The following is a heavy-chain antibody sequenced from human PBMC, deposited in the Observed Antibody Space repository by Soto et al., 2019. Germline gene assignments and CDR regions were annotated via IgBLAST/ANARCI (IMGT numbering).Heavy chain of an antibody. J-gene: IGHJ1*01. CDR2: ISGSGGST. CDR1: GFTFSSYA. D-gene: IGHD6-13*01. V-gene: IGHV3-23*01. Sequence: GGSLRLSCAASGFTFSSYAMSWVRQAPGKGLEWVSAISGSGGSTYYADSVKGRFTISRDNSKNTLYLQMNSLRAEDTAVYYCAPRIAAAWKSMSLSAYFQHWGQGTLVTVSS. CDR3: APRIAAAWKSMSLSAYFQH.